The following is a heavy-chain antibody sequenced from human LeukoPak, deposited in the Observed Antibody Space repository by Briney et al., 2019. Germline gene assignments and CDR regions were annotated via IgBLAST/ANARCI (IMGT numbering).Heavy chain of an antibody. CDR1: GFTFSNSW. Sequence: PGGSLRLSCAASGFTFSNSWMSWVRQAPGKGLEGVATIKPDGSAKYYVDSVKGRFTISRDNAKNSLFLQINSLRAEDTAVYYCANGGTYSSGPWGQGTLVTVCS. CDR2: IKPDGSAK. V-gene: IGHV3-7*01. J-gene: IGHJ5*02. CDR3: ANGGTYSSGP. D-gene: IGHD3-22*01.